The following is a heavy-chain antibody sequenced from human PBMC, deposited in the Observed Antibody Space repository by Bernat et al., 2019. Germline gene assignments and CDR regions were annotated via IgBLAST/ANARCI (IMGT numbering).Heavy chain of an antibody. CDR3: SGYGGNSV. CDR1: GFTVGDHH. Sequence: EVQVVTSGGGLVQPGASLRLSCAASGFTVGDHHMNWVRQAPGKGLEWVAVIYNGGATYYADSVQGRFTISRDSSKNTVYLQMSGLRAEDTAVYYCSGYGGNSVWDQGTRVTVSS. D-gene: IGHD2-21*02. CDR2: IYNGGAT. V-gene: IGHV3-66*01. J-gene: IGHJ4*02.